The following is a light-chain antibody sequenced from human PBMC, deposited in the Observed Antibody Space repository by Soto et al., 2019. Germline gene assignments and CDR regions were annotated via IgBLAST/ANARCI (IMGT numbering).Light chain of an antibody. J-gene: IGKJ4*01. CDR1: QSVSSY. Sequence: EIVLTQFPATLSLSPGESATLSCRARQSVSSYLAWYQQKRGQAPRLLIYDSSNRATGIPARFSGSGSGTDFSLTISSLEPEDFAVYYCQQRSSWPLTFGGGTKVDIK. CDR3: QQRSSWPLT. V-gene: IGKV3-11*01. CDR2: DSS.